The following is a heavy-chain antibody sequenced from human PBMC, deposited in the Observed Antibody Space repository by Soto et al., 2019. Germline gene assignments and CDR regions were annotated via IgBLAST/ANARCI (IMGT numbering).Heavy chain of an antibody. V-gene: IGHV1-3*01. CDR2: INAGNGNT. CDR3: ARVLYSSSSFLRGAFDI. Sequence: GASVKVSCKASGYTFTSYAMHWVRQAPGQRLEWMGWINAGNGNTKYSQKFQGRVTITRDTSASTAYMELSSLRSEDTAVYYCARVLYSSSSFLRGAFDIWGQGTMVTVSS. J-gene: IGHJ3*02. D-gene: IGHD6-13*01. CDR1: GYTFTSYA.